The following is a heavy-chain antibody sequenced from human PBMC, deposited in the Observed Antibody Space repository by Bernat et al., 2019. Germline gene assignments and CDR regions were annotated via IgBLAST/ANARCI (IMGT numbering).Heavy chain of an antibody. CDR1: GYSFTSYW. V-gene: IGHV5-51*01. D-gene: IGHD2-15*01. J-gene: IGHJ4*02. Sequence: EVQLVQSGAEVKKPGESLKISCEGSGYSFTSYWIAWVRQMPGRGLEWMGIIYPDDSDIRYSPSFQGQVTISADKSISTAFLQWSSLKASDTAMYYCARRGYCSGGTCYSNPFDYWGQGTLVTVSS. CDR3: ARRGYCSGGTCYSNPFDY. CDR2: IYPDDSDI.